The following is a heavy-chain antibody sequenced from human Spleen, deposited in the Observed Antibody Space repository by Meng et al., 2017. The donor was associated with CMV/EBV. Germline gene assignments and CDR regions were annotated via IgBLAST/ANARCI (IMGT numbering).Heavy chain of an antibody. J-gene: IGHJ4*02. V-gene: IGHV3-48*03. Sequence: GESLKISCAASGFTFSSYEMNWVRQAPGKGLEWVSYISSSGSTIYYADSVKGRFTISRDNAKNSLYLQMNSLRAEDTAVYYCARDRGQDNGDFYFDYWGQGTLVTVSS. D-gene: IGHD4-17*01. CDR2: ISSSGSTI. CDR1: GFTFSSYE. CDR3: ARDRGQDNGDFYFDY.